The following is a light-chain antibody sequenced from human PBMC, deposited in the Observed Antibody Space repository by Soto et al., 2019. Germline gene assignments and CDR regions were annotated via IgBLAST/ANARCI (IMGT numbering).Light chain of an antibody. CDR1: QSVSSY. V-gene: IGKV3-11*01. CDR3: QQRSNWPWT. Sequence: EIVLTQSPATLSLSPGERATLSCWASQSVSSYLAWYQQKTGQAHRLLIYDASNRATGIPDRFTGSGSGTDFTLTISRLEPEDFAVYYCQQRSNWPWTFGPGTKV. CDR2: DAS. J-gene: IGKJ1*01.